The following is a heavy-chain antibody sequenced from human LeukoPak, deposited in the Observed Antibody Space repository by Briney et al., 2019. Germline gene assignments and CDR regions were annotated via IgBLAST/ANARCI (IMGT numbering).Heavy chain of an antibody. CDR2: MNPNSGNT. V-gene: IGHV1-8*03. J-gene: IGHJ4*02. Sequence: GASVKVSCKASGYTFTSYDINWVRQATGQGLEWMGWMNPNSGNTGYAQNVQGRVTITRNTSISTAYMELSSLRSEDTAVYYCAALWFGEFTRAFDYWGQGTLVTVSS. CDR1: GYTFTSYD. CDR3: AALWFGEFTRAFDY. D-gene: IGHD3-10*01.